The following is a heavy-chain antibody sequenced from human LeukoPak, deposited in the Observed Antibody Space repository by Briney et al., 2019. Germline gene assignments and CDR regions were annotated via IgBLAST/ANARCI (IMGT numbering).Heavy chain of an antibody. D-gene: IGHD5-24*01. J-gene: IGHJ5*01. CDR1: GGTFDNYA. Sequence: GASVKVSCKASGGTFDNYALNWVRQAPGQGLEWMGNIIPILDVTNYAQKFRGRLTFTTDESTNTAYMVLSSLRSEDTAIYYCARWRDGYKLDSWGQGTLVSVSS. CDR2: IIPILDVT. V-gene: IGHV1-69*04. CDR3: ARWRDGYKLDS.